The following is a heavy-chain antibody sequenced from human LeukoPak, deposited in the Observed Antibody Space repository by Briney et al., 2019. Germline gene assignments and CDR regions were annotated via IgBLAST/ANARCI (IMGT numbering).Heavy chain of an antibody. D-gene: IGHD5-12*01. CDR1: GYSISSGYY. Sequence: SETLSLTCTVSGYSISSGYYWGWIRQPPGKGLEWIGSIYHSGSTYYNPSLKSRVTISVDTSKNQFSLKLSSVTAADTAVYYCASIMATRRLNDYWGQGTLVTVSS. J-gene: IGHJ4*02. V-gene: IGHV4-38-2*02. CDR2: IYHSGST. CDR3: ASIMATRRLNDY.